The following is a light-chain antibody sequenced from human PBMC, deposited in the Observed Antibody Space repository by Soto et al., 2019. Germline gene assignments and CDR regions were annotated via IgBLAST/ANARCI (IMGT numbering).Light chain of an antibody. CDR2: GAS. CDR3: QSSNDWPFA. CDR1: ESLSTF. V-gene: IGKV3-15*01. J-gene: IGKJ2*01. Sequence: EIVLTQSPGTLSVSPGERVTLSCRASESLSTFLAWSQQKPGQAPRLLIYGASTKATGIPARFSGSVSATDFTLTISSLPSEDSAVYYCQSSNDWPFAFGQGTKLEI.